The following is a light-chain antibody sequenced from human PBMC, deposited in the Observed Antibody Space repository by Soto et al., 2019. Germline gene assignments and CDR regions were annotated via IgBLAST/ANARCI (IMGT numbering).Light chain of an antibody. V-gene: IGKV3-20*01. J-gene: IGKJ1*01. Sequence: DNVLALSPGTLSLSHGECASISVRASQGIGDTLAWYQHKPGQTPRLLIYDTSTRATGIPDRFSGSGSGTDFTLTISRLEPEDIAVYYCQQYGSSGTFGQGTKVDIK. CDR2: DTS. CDR3: QQYGSSGT. CDR1: QGIGDT.